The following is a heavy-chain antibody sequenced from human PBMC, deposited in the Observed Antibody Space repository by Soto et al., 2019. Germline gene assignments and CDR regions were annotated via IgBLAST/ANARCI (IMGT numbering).Heavy chain of an antibody. CDR2: INHSGST. V-gene: IGHV4-34*01. D-gene: IGHD3-10*01. CDR1: GGSFSGYY. J-gene: IGHJ5*02. CDR3: ARAPRYYYGSGRNWFDP. Sequence: SETLSLTCAVYGGSFSGYYWSWIRQPPGKGLEWIGEINHSGSTNYNPSLKSRVTISVGTSKNQFSLKLSSVTAADTAVYYCARAPRYYYGSGRNWFDPWGQGTLVTVSS.